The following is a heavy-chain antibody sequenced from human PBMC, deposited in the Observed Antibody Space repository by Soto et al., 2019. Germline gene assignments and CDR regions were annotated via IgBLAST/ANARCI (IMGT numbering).Heavy chain of an antibody. CDR2: ISYDGSNK. V-gene: IGHV3-30-3*01. J-gene: IGHJ4*02. D-gene: IGHD2-21*02. CDR3: ARDQGTDFKNDCFDY. Sequence: QVQLVESGGGVVQPGRSLRLSCAASGFTFSSYAMHWVRQAPGKGLEWVAVISYDGSNKYYADSVKGRFTISRDNSKNPLYLQMNSLRAEDTAVYYYARDQGTDFKNDCFDYWGQGTLVTVSS. CDR1: GFTFSSYA.